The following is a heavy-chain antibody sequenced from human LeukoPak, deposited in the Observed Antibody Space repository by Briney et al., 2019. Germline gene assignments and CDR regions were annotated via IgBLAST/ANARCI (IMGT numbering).Heavy chain of an antibody. Sequence: GGSLRLSCAASGFTFSSYGMHWVRQAPGKGLEWVAFIRYDGSNKYYADSVKGRFTISRDNSKNTLYLQMNSLRAEDTAVYYCAKGRVLRFLEWLFDYWGQGTLVTVSS. CDR2: IRYDGSNK. CDR1: GFTFSSYG. V-gene: IGHV3-30*02. J-gene: IGHJ4*02. CDR3: AKGRVLRFLEWLFDY. D-gene: IGHD3-3*01.